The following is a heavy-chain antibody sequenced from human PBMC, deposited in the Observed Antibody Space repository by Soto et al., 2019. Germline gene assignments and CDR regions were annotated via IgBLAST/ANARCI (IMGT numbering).Heavy chain of an antibody. D-gene: IGHD3-3*01. V-gene: IGHV1-69*12. Sequence: QVQLVQSGAEVKKPGSSVNVSCKTSGGTFGNSAVTWVRQAPGQGLEWLGGIVPMFGTANYAQKFQGRVTITADAXTXXAYMELNSLKTGGTAVYYCARDGDPQSAFWSGPLGGGRFDPWGQGTLVTVSS. J-gene: IGHJ5*02. CDR2: IVPMFGTA. CDR3: ARDGDPQSAFWSGPLGGGRFDP. CDR1: GGTFGNSA.